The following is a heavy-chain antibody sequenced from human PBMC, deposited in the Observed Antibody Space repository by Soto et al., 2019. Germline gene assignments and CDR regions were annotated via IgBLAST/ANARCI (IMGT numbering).Heavy chain of an antibody. J-gene: IGHJ4*02. CDR3: ARAGDSSGPVALGY. CDR2: IYHSGST. D-gene: IGHD6-19*01. Sequence: PSETLSLSCADSGGSICSGGSSWSWIRQPPGKGLEWIGYIYHSGSTYYNPSLKSRVTISVDRSKNQFSLKLSSVTAADTAVYYCARAGDSSGPVALGYWGQGTLVTVSS. CDR1: GGSICSGGSS. V-gene: IGHV4-30-2*01.